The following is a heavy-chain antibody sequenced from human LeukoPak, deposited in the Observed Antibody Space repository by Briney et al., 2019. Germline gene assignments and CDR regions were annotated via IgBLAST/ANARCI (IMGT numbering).Heavy chain of an antibody. CDR2: IWYDGSNK. CDR3: ARDNVAAAGYYYYYGMDV. Sequence: GRSLRLSCAASGFTFSSYGMHWVRQAPGKGLEWVAVIWYDGSNKYYADSVKGRFTISRDNSKNTLYLQMNSLRAEDTAVYYCARDNVAAAGYYYYYGMDVRGKGTTVTVSS. V-gene: IGHV3-33*01. CDR1: GFTFSSYG. J-gene: IGHJ6*04. D-gene: IGHD6-13*01.